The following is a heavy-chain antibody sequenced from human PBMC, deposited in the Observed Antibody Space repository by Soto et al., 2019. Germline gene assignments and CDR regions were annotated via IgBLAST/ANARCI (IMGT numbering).Heavy chain of an antibody. Sequence: QVQLVQSGAEVKKPGSSVKVSCKASGGTVSNSAISWLRQAPGQGLEWMGGIIPIFGPAIYARKFRGRVTITADEYTSTAYMELSTGRSEDTAVYYCGIGSSWTKFDYWGQGTQVTVSS. CDR3: GIGSSWTKFDY. V-gene: IGHV1-69*01. CDR1: GGTVSNSA. CDR2: IIPIFGPA. J-gene: IGHJ4*02. D-gene: IGHD2-15*01.